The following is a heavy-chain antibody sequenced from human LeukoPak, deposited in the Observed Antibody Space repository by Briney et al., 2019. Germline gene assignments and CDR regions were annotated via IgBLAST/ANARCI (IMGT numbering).Heavy chain of an antibody. Sequence: SETLSLTCTVSGDSVNSGSYYWIWSRQPPGKGLEWIGYIYYSGGTNYNPSLKSRVTISVDTSKNQFSLKLSSVTAADTAVYYCARHPVIWPQYPSWGQGTLVTVSS. CDR2: IYYSGGT. V-gene: IGHV4-61*01. CDR3: ARHPVIWPQYPS. CDR1: GDSVNSGSYY. J-gene: IGHJ5*02. D-gene: IGHD5-24*01.